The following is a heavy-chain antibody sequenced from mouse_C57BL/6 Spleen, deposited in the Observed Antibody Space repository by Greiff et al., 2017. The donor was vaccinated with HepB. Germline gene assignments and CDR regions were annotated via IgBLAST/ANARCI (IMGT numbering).Heavy chain of an antibody. CDR1: GYTFTSYW. J-gene: IGHJ4*01. Sequence: QVQLQQSGAELVKPGASVKLSCKASGYTFTSYWMHWVKQRPGQGLEWIGMIHPNIGSTNYNEKFKSKATLTVDKSSSTAYMQLSSLTSEDSAVYYCAISWDYGSSYAMDYWGQGTSVTVSS. CDR2: IHPNIGST. V-gene: IGHV1-64*01. D-gene: IGHD1-1*01. CDR3: AISWDYGSSYAMDY.